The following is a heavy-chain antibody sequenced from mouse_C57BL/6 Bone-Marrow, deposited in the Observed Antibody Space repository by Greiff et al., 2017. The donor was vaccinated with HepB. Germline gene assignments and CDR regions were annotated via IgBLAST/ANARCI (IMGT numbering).Heavy chain of an antibody. CDR2: IYPGDGDT. V-gene: IGHV1-82*01. Sequence: QVQLKQSGPELVKPGASVKISCKASGYAFSSSWMNWVKQRPGKGLEWIGRIYPGDGDTNYNGKFKGKATLTADKSSSTAYMQLSSLTSEDSAVYFCARNYYGSSSTSRFDYWGQGTTLTVSS. D-gene: IGHD1-1*01. CDR1: GYAFSSSW. J-gene: IGHJ2*01. CDR3: ARNYYGSSSTSRFDY.